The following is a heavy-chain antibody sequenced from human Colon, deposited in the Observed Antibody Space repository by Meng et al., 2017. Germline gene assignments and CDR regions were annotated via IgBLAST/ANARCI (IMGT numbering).Heavy chain of an antibody. J-gene: IGHJ5*02. Sequence: QLYVAGSGLVTHSGPVFPNCTVSVASIRVHNLWSWVRQPPGKGLEWLGAIFHSGTSNYNPSLKSRVTISVDKLKTQSSLRLSSVTAAATAVYYCARRNSNNWFDPWGQGILVTVSS. CDR3: ARRNSNNWFDP. D-gene: IGHD2/OR15-2a*01. CDR2: IFHSGTS. V-gene: IGHV4-4*02. CDR1: VASIRVHNL.